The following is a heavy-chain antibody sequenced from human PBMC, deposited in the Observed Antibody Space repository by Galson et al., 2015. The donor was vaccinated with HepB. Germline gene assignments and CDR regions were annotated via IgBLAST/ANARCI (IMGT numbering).Heavy chain of an antibody. CDR1: GFTFDDYA. Sequence: LRLSCAASGFTFDDYAMHWVRQAPGKGLEWVSGISWNSGSIGYADSVKGRFTISRDNAKNSLYLQMNSLRAEDTALYYCAKDMGYGDYVSRGYFDYWGQGTLVTVSS. CDR3: AKDMGYGDYVSRGYFDY. J-gene: IGHJ4*02. V-gene: IGHV3-9*01. D-gene: IGHD4-17*01. CDR2: ISWNSGSI.